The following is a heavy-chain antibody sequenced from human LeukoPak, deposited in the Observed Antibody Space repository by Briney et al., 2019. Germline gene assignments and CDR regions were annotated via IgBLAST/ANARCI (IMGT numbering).Heavy chain of an antibody. CDR2: IIPILGIA. Sequence: GASVKVSCKASGGTFSSYAISWVRQAPGQGLEWMGRIIPILGIANYAQKFQGRVTITADKSTSTAYMELSSLRSEDTAVYYCARDLLHDSSGYWFDYWGQGTLVTVSS. J-gene: IGHJ4*02. V-gene: IGHV1-69*04. CDR1: GGTFSSYA. CDR3: ARDLLHDSSGYWFDY. D-gene: IGHD3-22*01.